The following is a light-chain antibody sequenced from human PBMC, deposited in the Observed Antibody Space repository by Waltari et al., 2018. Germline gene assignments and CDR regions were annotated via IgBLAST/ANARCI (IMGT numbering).Light chain of an antibody. V-gene: IGLV4-69*01. CDR2: LNSDGSH. CDR3: QTWGPGIMV. J-gene: IGLJ3*02. CDR1: SGHSNYA. Sequence: QIVLTQSPSASASLGASVKLTCTLSSGHSNYAIVWHPQHPGKGPRYLMNLNSDGSHGKGDGLPGRFSGASAGAGRSRTIPRLQSDEEADYYCQTWGPGIMVFGGGTKLTVL.